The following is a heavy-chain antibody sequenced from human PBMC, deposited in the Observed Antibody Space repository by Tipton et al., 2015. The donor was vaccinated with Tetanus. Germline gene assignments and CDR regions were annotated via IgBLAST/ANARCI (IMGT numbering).Heavy chain of an antibody. V-gene: IGHV4-59*01. J-gene: IGHJ3*01. D-gene: IGHD2-2*01. CDR3: ARRSYCSSSRCFDAFDL. CDR1: GGSMSNNY. CDR2: IFRSGST. Sequence: LVKPTETLSLTCTVSGGSMSNNYWSWIRQPPGKGLEWIAYIFRSGSTNYSPSLKSRVAISMDTSKNQISLKLSSVTAADTAVYYCARRSYCSSSRCFDAFDLWGQGTMVTVSS.